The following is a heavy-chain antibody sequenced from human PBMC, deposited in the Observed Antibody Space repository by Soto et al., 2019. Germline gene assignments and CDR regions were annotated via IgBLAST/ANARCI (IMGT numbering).Heavy chain of an antibody. Sequence: GGSLRLSCAASGFTFSSYGMHWVRQAPGKGLEWVAVIWYDGSNKYYADSVKGRFTISRDNSKNTLYLQMNSLRAEDTAVYYCARDDQSAAARSFDYWGQGTLVTVSS. J-gene: IGHJ4*02. CDR1: GFTFSSYG. D-gene: IGHD6-13*01. CDR3: ARDDQSAAARSFDY. V-gene: IGHV3-33*01. CDR2: IWYDGSNK.